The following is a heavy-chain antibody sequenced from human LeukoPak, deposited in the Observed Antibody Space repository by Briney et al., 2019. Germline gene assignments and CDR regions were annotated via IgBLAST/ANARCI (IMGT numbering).Heavy chain of an antibody. CDR2: MNPNSGNT. CDR3: ARGRYLWRDYYYGMDV. CDR1: GYTFTSYY. J-gene: IGHJ6*02. D-gene: IGHD3-10*01. Sequence: ASVKVSCKASGYTFTSYYMHWVRQAPGQGLEWMGWMNPNSGNTGYAQKFQGRVTMTRNTSISTAYMELSSLRSEDTAVYYCARGRYLWRDYYYGMDVWGQGTTVTVSS. V-gene: IGHV1-8*02.